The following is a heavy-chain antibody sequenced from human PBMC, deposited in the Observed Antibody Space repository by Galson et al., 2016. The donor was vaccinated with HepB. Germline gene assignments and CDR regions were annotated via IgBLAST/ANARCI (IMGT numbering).Heavy chain of an antibody. J-gene: IGHJ3*01. CDR3: ARDLPDDSVEYFDVFDL. CDR1: GFTFSDYY. V-gene: IGHV3-11*01. CDR2: ISTSGNSM. D-gene: IGHD4-17*01. Sequence: SLRLSCAASGFTFSDYYMNWIRQAPGKGLEWISFISTSGNSMLYADSVRGRFSISRDNAKKSLYLQMTNLRAEDTAVYYCARDLPDDSVEYFDVFDLWGQGTMVTVSS.